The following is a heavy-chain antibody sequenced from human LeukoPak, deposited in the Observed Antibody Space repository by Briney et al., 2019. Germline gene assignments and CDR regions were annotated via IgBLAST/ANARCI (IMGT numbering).Heavy chain of an antibody. Sequence: ASVKVSCKASGYTFTSYYMHWVRQAPGQGLEWMGIINPSGGSTSYAQKFQGRVTMTRDTSTSTVYMELGSLRSEDTAVYYCARDLFNYYDSSGADHWGQGTLVTVSS. D-gene: IGHD3-22*01. CDR1: GYTFTSYY. CDR2: INPSGGST. CDR3: ARDLFNYYDSSGADH. V-gene: IGHV1-46*01. J-gene: IGHJ5*02.